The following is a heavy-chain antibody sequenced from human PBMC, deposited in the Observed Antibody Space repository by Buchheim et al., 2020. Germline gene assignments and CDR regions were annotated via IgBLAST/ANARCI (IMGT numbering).Heavy chain of an antibody. D-gene: IGHD6-13*01. J-gene: IGHJ4*02. CDR1: GYTFTSYY. CDR3: ARDRGAAAGTSPGY. V-gene: IGHV1-46*01. CDR2: INPSGAGT. Sequence: QVQLVQSGAEVKKPGASVKVSCKASGYTFTSYYVHWVRQAPGQGLEWMGIINPSGAGTSYSQKFQGRVTMTRDTSTSKVHMELSSLRSEDTAVYYCARDRGAAAGTSPGYWGQGTL.